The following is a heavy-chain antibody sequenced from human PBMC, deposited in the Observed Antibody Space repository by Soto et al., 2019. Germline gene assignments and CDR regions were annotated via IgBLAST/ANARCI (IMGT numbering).Heavy chain of an antibody. V-gene: IGHV5-51*01. CDR3: ARKSGCSGGSRYFFDY. J-gene: IGHJ4*02. Sequence: GESLKISCKGSGYSFTSYWIGWVRQMPGKGQEWMGIIFPGDSDTRYSPSFQGQVTISADKSISTAYLQWSSLKASDTAMYYCARKSGCSGGSRYFFDYWGQGILVTVSS. D-gene: IGHD2-15*01. CDR1: GYSFTSYW. CDR2: IFPGDSDT.